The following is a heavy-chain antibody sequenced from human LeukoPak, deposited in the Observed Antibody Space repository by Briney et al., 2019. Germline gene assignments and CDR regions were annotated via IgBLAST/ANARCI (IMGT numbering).Heavy chain of an antibody. CDR3: AKGVAAAGTVDY. Sequence: GGSLRLSCAASGFTFSSYGMHWVRQAPGKGLEWVAVISYDGSNKYYADSVKGRFTISRDNSKNTLYLQMNSLRAEDTAVYYCAKGVAAAGTVDYWGQGTLVTVSP. D-gene: IGHD6-13*01. V-gene: IGHV3-30*18. CDR1: GFTFSSYG. J-gene: IGHJ4*02. CDR2: ISYDGSNK.